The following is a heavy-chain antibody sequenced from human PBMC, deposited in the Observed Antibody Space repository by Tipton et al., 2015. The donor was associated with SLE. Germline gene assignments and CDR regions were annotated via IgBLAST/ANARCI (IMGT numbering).Heavy chain of an antibody. J-gene: IGHJ6*03. D-gene: IGHD2-2*01. Sequence: TLSLTCAVYGGSFSGYYWSWIRQPPGKGLEWIGEINHSGSTNYNPSLKSRVTISVDTSRNQFSLKLSSVTAADTAVYYCAREYPGYYYYMDVWGKGTTVTVSS. CDR3: AREYPGYYYYMDV. CDR2: INHSGST. V-gene: IGHV4-34*01. CDR1: GGSFSGYY.